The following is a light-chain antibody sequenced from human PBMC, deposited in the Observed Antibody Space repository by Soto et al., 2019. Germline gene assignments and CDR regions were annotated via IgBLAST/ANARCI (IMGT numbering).Light chain of an antibody. Sequence: QSVLTQPPSASGTPGQRVFISCSGSSSNIGGTNYAYWYQQLPGAAPKLLMHSNNLRPSGVPERTSGSKSGTSASLAIGGLRSEDEAVYYCASWDDRLGAVIFGGGTK. CDR2: SNN. CDR3: ASWDDRLGAVI. V-gene: IGLV1-47*02. CDR1: SSNIGGTNY. J-gene: IGLJ2*01.